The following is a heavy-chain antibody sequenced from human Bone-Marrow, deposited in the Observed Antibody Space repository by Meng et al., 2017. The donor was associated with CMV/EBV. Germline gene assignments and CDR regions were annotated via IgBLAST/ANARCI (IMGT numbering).Heavy chain of an antibody. J-gene: IGHJ4*02. CDR3: ARNDRTYGSFDY. CDR1: GYSFTSHW. V-gene: IGHV5-51*01. Sequence: KVSCKASGYSFTSHWIGWVRQMPGKGLEWMGVIYPGDSDTRYSPSFQGQVTISADKSISTAYLQWSSLKTSDTAMYYCARNDRTYGSFDYWGQGTLVTVPS. D-gene: IGHD1-1*01. CDR2: IYPGDSDT.